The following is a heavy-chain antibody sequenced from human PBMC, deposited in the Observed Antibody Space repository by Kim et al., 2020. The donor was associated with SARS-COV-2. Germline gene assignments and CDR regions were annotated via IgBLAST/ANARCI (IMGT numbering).Heavy chain of an antibody. CDR2: IYSGGSST. J-gene: IGHJ5*02. Sequence: GGSLRLSCAASGFTFSSYAMSWVRQAPGKGLEWVSVIYSGGSSTYYADSVKGRFTISRDNSKNTLYLQMNSLRAEDTAVYYCARAVRGVIGAWFDPWGQGTLVTVSS. V-gene: IGHV3-23*03. CDR3: ARAVRGVIGAWFDP. CDR1: GFTFSSYA. D-gene: IGHD3-10*01.